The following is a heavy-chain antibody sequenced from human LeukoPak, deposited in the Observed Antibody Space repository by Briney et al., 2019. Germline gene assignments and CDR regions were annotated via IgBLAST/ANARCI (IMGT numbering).Heavy chain of an antibody. Sequence: SETLSLTCAVYGGSFSGYYWSWIRQPPGKGLEWIGEINHSGSTYYHPSLKSRVTISVDTSKNQFSLKLSSMTAADTAVYYCAMGMNSYYYDSSGYYHLDYWGQGTLVTVSS. D-gene: IGHD3-22*01. CDR2: INHSGST. CDR1: GGSFSGYY. J-gene: IGHJ4*02. CDR3: AMGMNSYYYDSSGYYHLDY. V-gene: IGHV4-34*01.